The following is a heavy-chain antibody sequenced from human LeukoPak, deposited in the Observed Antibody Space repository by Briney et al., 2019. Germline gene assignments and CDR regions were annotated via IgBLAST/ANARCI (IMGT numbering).Heavy chain of an antibody. D-gene: IGHD3-22*01. CDR3: ARASMIVDYGMDV. J-gene: IGHJ6*02. CDR1: GGSISSGGYS. Sequence: SVTLSLTCAVSGGSISSGGYSWSWIRQPPGKGLEWIGYIYHSGSTYYNPSLKSRVTISVDRSKNQFSLKLSSVTAADTAVYYCARASMIVDYGMDVWGQGTTVTVSS. CDR2: IYHSGST. V-gene: IGHV4-30-2*01.